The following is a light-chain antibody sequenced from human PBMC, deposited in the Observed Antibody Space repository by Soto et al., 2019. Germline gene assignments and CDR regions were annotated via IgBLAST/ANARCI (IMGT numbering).Light chain of an antibody. J-gene: IGLJ2*01. Sequence: QSALTQPASVSGSPGQSITISCTGTANDIGTYNYVSWYHQHPGKAPKLIIFDVFDRPSGVSNRFSGSKSGNTASLTISGLQAEDEADYYCSSYIASSNTPSVVFGGGTKVTV. CDR2: DVF. CDR1: ANDIGTYNY. CDR3: SSYIASSNTPSVV. V-gene: IGLV2-14*01.